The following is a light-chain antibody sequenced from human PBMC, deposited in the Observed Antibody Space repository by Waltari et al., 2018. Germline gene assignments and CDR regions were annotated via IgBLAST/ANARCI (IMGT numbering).Light chain of an antibody. V-gene: IGLV1-36*01. CDR3: AAWDDSLNAVV. J-gene: IGLJ2*01. CDR1: SSTLGNNA. CDR2: YDD. Sequence: QSVLTQPPSVSEAPRQRVTIPCSGSSSTLGNNAVTWYQRLPGEAPKLLIYYDDLLPSGVSDRFSGSKSGTSASMAIGGLLSEDEGDYYCAAWDDSLNAVVFGGGTKLTVL.